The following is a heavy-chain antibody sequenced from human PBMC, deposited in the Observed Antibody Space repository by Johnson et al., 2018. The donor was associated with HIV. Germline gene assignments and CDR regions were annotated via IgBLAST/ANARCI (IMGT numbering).Heavy chain of an antibody. D-gene: IGHD1-20*01. CDR2: ISYDGSYK. Sequence: QVQLVESGGGLVKPGGSLRLSCADSGFTFSSYAMHWVRQAPGKGLEWVAVISYDGSYKHYADSVKGRFTISRNNSKNTLYLQLNSLRAEDTAVYYCAKGGYNWKFDGFDIWGQGTMVTVSS. CDR1: GFTFSSYA. V-gene: IGHV3-30-3*01. J-gene: IGHJ3*02. CDR3: AKGGYNWKFDGFDI.